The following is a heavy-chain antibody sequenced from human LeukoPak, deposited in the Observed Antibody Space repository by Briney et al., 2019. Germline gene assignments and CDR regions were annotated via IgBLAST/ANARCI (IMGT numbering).Heavy chain of an antibody. Sequence: GGSLRLSCAASGFTFSSYAMSWVRQAPGKGLEWVSGTSGSGGSTHYADSVKDRFTISRDSSKNTLYLQMNSLRAEDTAVYYCAKETVVVVAATPDAFDIWGQGTMVTVSS. CDR1: GFTFSSYA. V-gene: IGHV3-23*01. D-gene: IGHD2-15*01. CDR2: TSGSGGST. CDR3: AKETVVVVAATPDAFDI. J-gene: IGHJ3*02.